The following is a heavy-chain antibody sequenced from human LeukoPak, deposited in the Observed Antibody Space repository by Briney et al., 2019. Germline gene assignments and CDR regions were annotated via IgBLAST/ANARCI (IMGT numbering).Heavy chain of an antibody. CDR1: GGSFSSYY. CDR3: ARFAPAPNYYYSYYLDV. J-gene: IGHJ6*03. CDR2: IKHSGST. V-gene: IGHV4-34*01. Sequence: SETLSLTCAVYGGSFSSYYWSWIRQSPGKGLEWIGEIKHSGSTNYNPSLKSRVTISVDTSKNQFSLNLSSVTAADTAVYYCARFAPAPNYYYSYYLDVWGKGTTVTVSS.